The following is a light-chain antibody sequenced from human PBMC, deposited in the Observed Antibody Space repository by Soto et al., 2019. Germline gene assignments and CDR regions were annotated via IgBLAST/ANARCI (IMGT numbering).Light chain of an antibody. Sequence: QSVLTHPPSASGTPGQRVTISCSGSSSNIGSNYVYWYQQLPGTAPKLLIYTNNQRPSGVPDRFSGSKSGTSASLAISGLRSADEADYYCAAWDDTLNGLYVFGTGTKVTVL. CDR3: AAWDDTLNGLYV. V-gene: IGLV1-47*02. CDR2: TNN. CDR1: SSNIGSNY. J-gene: IGLJ1*01.